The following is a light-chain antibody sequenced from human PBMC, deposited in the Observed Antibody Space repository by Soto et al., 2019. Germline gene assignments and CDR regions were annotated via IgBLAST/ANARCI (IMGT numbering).Light chain of an antibody. Sequence: DIQMTQSPSSLSASVGDRVTITCRASQSISSYLNWYQQKPGKAPKLLISAASSLQSGVPSRFSGSGSGTDFTLTISSLQPEDFATYYCQQSYGTPMFGQGTKVEIK. J-gene: IGKJ1*01. CDR2: AAS. CDR3: QQSYGTPM. V-gene: IGKV1-39*01. CDR1: QSISSY.